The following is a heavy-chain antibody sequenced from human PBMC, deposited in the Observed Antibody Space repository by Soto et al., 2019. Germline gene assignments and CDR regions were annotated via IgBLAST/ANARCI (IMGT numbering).Heavy chain of an antibody. D-gene: IGHD2-15*01. CDR1: GGSFSGYY. V-gene: IGHV4-34*01. J-gene: IGHJ5*02. CDR3: ARSSNGSCYSWFDP. CDR2: INHSGST. Sequence: PSETLSLTCAVYGGSFSGYYWSWIRQPPGKGLEWIGEINHSGSTNYNPSLKSRVTISVDTSKNQFSLKLSSVTAADTAVYYCARSSNGSCYSWFDPWGQGTLVTVSS.